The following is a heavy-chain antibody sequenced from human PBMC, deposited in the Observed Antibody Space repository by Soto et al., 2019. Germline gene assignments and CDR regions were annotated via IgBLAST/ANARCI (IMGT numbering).Heavy chain of an antibody. Sequence: QVQLVQSGAEVKKPGSSVKVSCRASGGTLNKHAITWVRRAPGLGLEWLGGIIPMFGRPNYPQKFQGRVTITADDYTNTSHMELNSLTSDDTAVYYCARGGTSGWLKGAYDVWGQGTMVTVSS. CDR3: ARGGTSGWLKGAYDV. CDR1: GGTLNKHA. CDR2: IIPMFGRP. V-gene: IGHV1-69*01. D-gene: IGHD6-19*01. J-gene: IGHJ3*01.